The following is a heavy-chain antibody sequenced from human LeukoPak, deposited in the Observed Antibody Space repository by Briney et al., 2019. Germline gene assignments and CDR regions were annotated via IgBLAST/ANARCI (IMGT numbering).Heavy chain of an antibody. D-gene: IGHD4/OR15-4a*01. J-gene: IGHJ5*02. V-gene: IGHV4-39*01. CDR1: GDSITSGAFY. CDR3: ARRDYAAWFDP. Sequence: PSETLSLTCNVSGDSITSGAFYWAWIRQSPGKGLEWIGNVYYSGSTQYNPSLRGRVSISMDKTKNQFSPNLNSVSVTDTAIYYCARRDYAAWFDPWGQGTLVTVSS. CDR2: VYYSGST.